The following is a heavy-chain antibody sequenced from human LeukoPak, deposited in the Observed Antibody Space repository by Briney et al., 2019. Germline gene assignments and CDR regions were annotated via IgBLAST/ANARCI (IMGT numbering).Heavy chain of an antibody. CDR2: ISHGAGT. J-gene: IGHJ4*02. V-gene: IGHV4-38-2*02. CDR1: GYSITTGYF. CDR3: ARDHDVWVAPYFDY. D-gene: IGHD5-12*01. Sequence: SETLSRTCTVSGYSITTGYFWAWIRQPPGEGLEWIGSISHGAGTYYSPSLKSRVTMSLDTSKNQFSVNLNSVTAADTAVYYCARDHDVWVAPYFDYWGQGNLVSVSP.